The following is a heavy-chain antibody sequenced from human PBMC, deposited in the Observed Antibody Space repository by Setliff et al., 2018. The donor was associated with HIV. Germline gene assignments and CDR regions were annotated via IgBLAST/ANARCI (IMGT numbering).Heavy chain of an antibody. CDR1: GYTFTSYY. J-gene: IGHJ4*02. D-gene: IGHD3-22*01. CDR3: ARVEYYYDSSGYYYDY. CDR2: INPSGGST. Sequence: GASVKVSCKASGYTFTSYYMHWVRQAPGQGLEWMGIINPSGGSTSYAQKFQGRVTTTRDTSTSTVYMELSSLRSEDTAVYYCARVEYYYDSSGYYYDYWGQGTLVTVSS. V-gene: IGHV1-46*01.